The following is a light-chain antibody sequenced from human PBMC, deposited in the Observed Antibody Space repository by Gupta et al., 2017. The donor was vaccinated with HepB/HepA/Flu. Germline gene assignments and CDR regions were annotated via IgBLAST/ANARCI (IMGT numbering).Light chain of an antibody. V-gene: IGLV1-44*01. CDR1: SSNIGSTT. CDR3: ATWDDSLSRPV. Sequence: QSVLTQPPSASGTPGQTVTMSCSGSSSNIGSTTVNWYQQVPGTAPKLLIYHNNQRPSGVPDRFSGSKSGTSASLAISGLQSEDEADHYCATWDDSLSRPVFGGGTTLTVL. CDR2: HNN. J-gene: IGLJ2*01.